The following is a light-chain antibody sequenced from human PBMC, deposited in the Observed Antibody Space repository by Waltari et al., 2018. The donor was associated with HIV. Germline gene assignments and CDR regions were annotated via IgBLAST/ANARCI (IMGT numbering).Light chain of an antibody. CDR2: EVN. J-gene: IGLJ1*01. CDR3: CSYACAYTYV. CDR1: SSDIGSFDY. V-gene: IGLV2-11*01. Sequence: QSALTQPRSVSGSPGQSVTISCTGTSSDIGSFDYVSCYQQCPGKAPKVSIAEVNQRPAGVPERFTGSQSGSTASLTSSGRQGEDEAEYYCCSYACAYTYVFGTGTKVTVL.